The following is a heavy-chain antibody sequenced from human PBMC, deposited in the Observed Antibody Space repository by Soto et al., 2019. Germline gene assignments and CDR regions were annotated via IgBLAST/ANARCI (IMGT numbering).Heavy chain of an antibody. Sequence: EVQLLESGGGLVQPVGSLRLSCAASGFTFSSYTMSWFRQAPGKGLEWVSTISGRGGTTYYADSVKGRFTIPRDTSKNTLYLQMNSLRAEATAVYYCAKDRYDSSGYCFNDYWGQGTLVTVSS. CDR3: AKDRYDSSGYCFNDY. CDR2: ISGRGGTT. V-gene: IGHV3-23*01. CDR1: GFTFSSYT. D-gene: IGHD3-22*01. J-gene: IGHJ4*02.